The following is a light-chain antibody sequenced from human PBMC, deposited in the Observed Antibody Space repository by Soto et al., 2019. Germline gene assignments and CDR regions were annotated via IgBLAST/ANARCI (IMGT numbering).Light chain of an antibody. V-gene: IGKV3-20*01. CDR2: CAA. Sequence: AQCRGTRSLPAAGPAWLSGGVCQSVIRNDLAWHQQTPGQSRRLLVYCAASRATGSPDRFSGSGTGTDFTLSISRLEPEESAVDFCQQYTGPPTTCGQGTRLEI. CDR3: QQYTGPPTT. J-gene: IGKJ5*01. CDR1: QSVIRND.